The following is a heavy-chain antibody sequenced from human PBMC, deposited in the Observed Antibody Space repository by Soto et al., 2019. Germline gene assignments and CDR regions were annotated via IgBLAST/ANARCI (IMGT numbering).Heavy chain of an antibody. CDR3: ARSLATPATHIDS. CDR2: VYFTGST. Sequence: SETLSLTCTVSGGSIHGYYWSWIRQPRGKGLEWRGYVYFTGSTNYGPSLKSRVTISLSTSKKQFSLRLTSVTAADTAVYYCARSLATPATHIDSWGQATLVTVSS. J-gene: IGHJ4*02. V-gene: IGHV4-59*01. D-gene: IGHD6-6*01. CDR1: GGSIHGYY.